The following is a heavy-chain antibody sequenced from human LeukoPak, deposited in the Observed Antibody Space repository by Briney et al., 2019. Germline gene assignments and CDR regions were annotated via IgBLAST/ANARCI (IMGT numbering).Heavy chain of an antibody. J-gene: IGHJ5*02. CDR3: ARERGYYYDSSGSNWFDP. D-gene: IGHD3-22*01. CDR2: ITSDGSST. Sequence: GGTLRLSCAATGFTFSSYWVHWVRQAPGKSLVWVSRITSDGSSTSCADCVKCRFTISRANAKNTLYLQMNSLRAEDTAVYYCARERGYYYDSSGSNWFDPWGQGTLVTVSS. CDR1: GFTFSSYW. V-gene: IGHV3-74*01.